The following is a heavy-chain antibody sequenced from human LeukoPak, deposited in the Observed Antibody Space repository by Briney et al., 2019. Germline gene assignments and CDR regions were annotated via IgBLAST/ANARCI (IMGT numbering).Heavy chain of an antibody. V-gene: IGHV1-24*01. CDR1: GYTLTELS. J-gene: IGHJ6*03. CDR3: ARRIGGSYSSYYYYMDV. Sequence: ASVKVSCKVSGYTLTELSMHWVRQAPGKGLEWMGGFDPEDGETIYAQKFQGRVTMTEDTSTDTAYMELSSLRSEDTAVYYCARRIGGSYSSYYYYMDVWGKGTTVTISS. CDR2: FDPEDGET. D-gene: IGHD1-26*01.